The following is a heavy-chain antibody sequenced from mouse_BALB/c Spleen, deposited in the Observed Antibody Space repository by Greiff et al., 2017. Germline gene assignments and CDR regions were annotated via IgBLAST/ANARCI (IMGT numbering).Heavy chain of an antibody. Sequence: VQLQQPGAELVKPGASVKLSCKASGYTFTSYYMYWVKQRPGQGLEWIGGINPSNGGTNFNEKFKSKATLTVDKSSSTAYMQLSSLTSEDSAVYYCTRRVARTAAMDYWGQGTSVTVSS. J-gene: IGHJ4*01. CDR1: GYTFTSYY. CDR3: TRRVARTAAMDY. V-gene: IGHV1S81*02. CDR2: INPSNGGT. D-gene: IGHD1-1*02.